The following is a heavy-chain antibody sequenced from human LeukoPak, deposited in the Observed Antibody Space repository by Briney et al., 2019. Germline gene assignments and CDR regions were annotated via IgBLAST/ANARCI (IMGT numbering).Heavy chain of an antibody. J-gene: IGHJ5*02. Sequence: SETLSLTCTVSGGSISGSSYYWGWIRQPPGKGLEWIGEINHSGSTNYNPSLKSRVTISVDTSKNQFSLKLSSVTAADTAVYYCARVRYSGYPADLWGQGTLVTVSS. CDR2: INHSGST. V-gene: IGHV4-39*07. CDR3: ARVRYSGYPADL. D-gene: IGHD5-12*01. CDR1: GGSISGSSYY.